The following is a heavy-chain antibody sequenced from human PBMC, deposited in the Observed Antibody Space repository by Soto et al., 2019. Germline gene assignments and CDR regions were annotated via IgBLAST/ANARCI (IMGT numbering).Heavy chain of an antibody. V-gene: IGHV3-30*18. CDR1: EFTFSSNG. CDR3: VKSPLMTAVLKDYYGMDL. J-gene: IGHJ6*02. D-gene: IGHD2-2*01. CDR2: ISGDGSKR. Sequence: GRSLRLSCAASEFTFSSNGMQWVGQSAGKGLEWVAGISGDGSKRYYADSLKGRFTISRDNSKNMLHLQMNNLRPEDTAVYYCVKSPLMTAVLKDYYGMDLWGQGTTVTVSS.